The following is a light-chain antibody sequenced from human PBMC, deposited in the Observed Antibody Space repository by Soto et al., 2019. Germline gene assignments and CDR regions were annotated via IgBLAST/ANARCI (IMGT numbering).Light chain of an antibody. CDR1: QTISSW. CDR2: KAS. Sequence: DIQMTQSPSTLSGSVGDRVTITCRASQTISSWLAWYQQKPGKAPKLLIYKASTVKSWVPSRFSGSRSGTEFTLNISSLQADDFAIYYRQLEKSYSEAFGEGTKVELK. V-gene: IGKV1-5*03. CDR3: QLEKSYSEA. J-gene: IGKJ1*01.